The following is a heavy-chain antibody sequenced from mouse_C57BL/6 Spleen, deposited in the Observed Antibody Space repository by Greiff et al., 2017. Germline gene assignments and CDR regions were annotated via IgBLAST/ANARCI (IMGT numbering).Heavy chain of an antibody. CDR2: IRSKSNNYAT. Sequence: DVQLVESGGGLVQPKGSLKLSCAASGFSFNTYAMNWVRQAPGKGLEWVARIRSKSNNYATYYADSVKYRFTISRDDSESMLYLQMNNLKTEDTAMYYCVRDEYDWYFDVWGTGTTVTVSS. CDR1: GFSFNTYA. D-gene: IGHD5-1*01. V-gene: IGHV10-1*01. CDR3: VRDEYDWYFDV. J-gene: IGHJ1*03.